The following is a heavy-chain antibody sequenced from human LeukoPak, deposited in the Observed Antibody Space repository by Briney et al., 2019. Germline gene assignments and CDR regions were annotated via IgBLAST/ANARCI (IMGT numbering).Heavy chain of an antibody. Sequence: TGGSLRLSCAASGFTFSSYGMHWVRQAPGKGLEWVAVISYDGSNKYYADSVKGRFTISRDNSKNTLYLQMNSLRAEDTAVYYCATGTSSTSSRKRDAFDIWGQGTMVTVSS. V-gene: IGHV3-30*03. CDR2: ISYDGSNK. CDR3: ATGTSSTSSRKRDAFDI. J-gene: IGHJ3*02. D-gene: IGHD2-2*01. CDR1: GFTFSSYG.